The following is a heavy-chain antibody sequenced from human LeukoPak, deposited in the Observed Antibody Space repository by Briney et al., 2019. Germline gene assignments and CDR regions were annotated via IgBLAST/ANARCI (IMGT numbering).Heavy chain of an antibody. CDR2: MNPISGDT. J-gene: IGHJ4*02. CDR1: GYTFTSYD. D-gene: IGHD2-15*01. Sequence: ASVKVSCKASGYTFTSYDVNWVRQATGQGLEWMGWMNPISGDTGYALKFQGRVTMSRNTSISTAYMELGSLRSEDTAVYYCAKGRIVVVAFFDYWGQGTLVTVSS. V-gene: IGHV1-8*01. CDR3: AKGRIVVVAFFDY.